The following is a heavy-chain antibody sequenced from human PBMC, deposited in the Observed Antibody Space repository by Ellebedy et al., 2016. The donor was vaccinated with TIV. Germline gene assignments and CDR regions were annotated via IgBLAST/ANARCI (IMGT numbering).Heavy chain of an antibody. V-gene: IGHV4-39*07. D-gene: IGHD2-8*01. CDR3: ARGGVSYSDY. Sequence: SETLSLTCTVSGGSISCSSYNWVWLRQPPGKGLEWIGTIYYSGSTYYNPSPKSRVTISVDTSKNQFSLKLRSVTAADTAVYYCARGGVSYSDYWGQGTLVTVSS. J-gene: IGHJ4*02. CDR2: IYYSGST. CDR1: GGSISCSSYN.